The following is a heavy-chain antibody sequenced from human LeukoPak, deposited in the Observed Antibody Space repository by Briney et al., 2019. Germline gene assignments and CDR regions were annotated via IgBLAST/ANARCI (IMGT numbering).Heavy chain of an antibody. CDR3: ARGQARYSSGWYSPSSYFDY. Sequence: SETLSLTCTVSGGSISSYYWSWIRQPPGKGLEWIGYIYYSGSTNYNPSLKSRVTISVDTSKNQFSLKLSSVTAADTAVYYCARGQARYSSGWYSPSSYFDYWGQGTLVTVSS. J-gene: IGHJ4*03. D-gene: IGHD6-19*01. CDR1: GGSISSYY. V-gene: IGHV4-59*12. CDR2: IYYSGST.